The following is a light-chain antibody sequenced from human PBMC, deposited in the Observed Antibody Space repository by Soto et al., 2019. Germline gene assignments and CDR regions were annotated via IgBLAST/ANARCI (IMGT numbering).Light chain of an antibody. CDR1: SSNIGSNT. CDR3: AAWDDSLNGVV. J-gene: IGLJ2*01. Sequence: QSVLTQPPSWSGTPGQRVTISCSGSSSNIGSNTVNWYQQLPGTAPKLLIYSNNQRPSGVPDRFSGSKSGTSAFLAISGLQSEDEADYYCAAWDDSLNGVVFGGGTKVTVL. CDR2: SNN. V-gene: IGLV1-44*01.